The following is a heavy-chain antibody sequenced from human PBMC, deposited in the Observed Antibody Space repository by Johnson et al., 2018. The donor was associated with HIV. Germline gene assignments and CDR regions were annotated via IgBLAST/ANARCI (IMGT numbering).Heavy chain of an antibody. J-gene: IGHJ3*02. CDR2: ISYDGNSK. CDR1: GFTFSSYG. D-gene: IGHD6-19*01. Sequence: QVQLVESGGGVVQPGRSLRLSCAASGFTFSSYGMHWVRQAPGKGLEWVAVISYDGNSKYYGDSVKGRFTISRDNSKNTLYLQMNSLRAEDTAVYYCAKEASGWYHAGDAFDIWGQGTMVTVSS. V-gene: IGHV3-30*18. CDR3: AKEASGWYHAGDAFDI.